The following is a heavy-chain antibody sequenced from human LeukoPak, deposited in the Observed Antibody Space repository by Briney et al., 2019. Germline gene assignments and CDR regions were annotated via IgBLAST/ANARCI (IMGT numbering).Heavy chain of an antibody. J-gene: IGHJ5*02. Sequence: GGSLRLSCAASGFTFSNYWMHWVRQAPGKGLVWVSRINSDGSSTSYADSVKGRFTISRDNAKNTLYLQMNSLRAEDTAVYYCARDPGITMIENNWFDPWGQGTLVTVSS. V-gene: IGHV3-74*01. D-gene: IGHD3-22*01. CDR1: GFTFSNYW. CDR3: ARDPGITMIENNWFDP. CDR2: INSDGSST.